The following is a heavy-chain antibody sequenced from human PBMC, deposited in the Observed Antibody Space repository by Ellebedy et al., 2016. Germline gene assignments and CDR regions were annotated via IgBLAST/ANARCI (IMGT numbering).Heavy chain of an antibody. V-gene: IGHV3-9*01. CDR1: GFTFDDYA. D-gene: IGHD5-18*01. Sequence: GGSLRLXXAASGFTFDDYAMHWVRQAPGKGLEWVSGISWNSGSIGYADSVKGRFTISRDNAKNSLYLQMNSLRAEDTALYYCAKDPTAMVTQIDLWGRGTLVTVSS. J-gene: IGHJ2*01. CDR3: AKDPTAMVTQIDL. CDR2: ISWNSGSI.